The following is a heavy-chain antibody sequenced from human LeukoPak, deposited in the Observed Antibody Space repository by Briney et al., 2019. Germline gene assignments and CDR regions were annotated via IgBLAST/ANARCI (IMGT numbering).Heavy chain of an antibody. Sequence: SETLSLTCTVSGGSISSGNFYCTWIRQPAGKGLEWIGRIYTSGSTNYNPSLKSRVTMSVDTSKNQFSLKLSSVTAADTAVYYCAREDMERLFDYWGQGTLVTVSS. J-gene: IGHJ4*02. D-gene: IGHD1-1*01. CDR2: IYTSGST. V-gene: IGHV4-61*02. CDR1: GGSISSGNFY. CDR3: AREDMERLFDY.